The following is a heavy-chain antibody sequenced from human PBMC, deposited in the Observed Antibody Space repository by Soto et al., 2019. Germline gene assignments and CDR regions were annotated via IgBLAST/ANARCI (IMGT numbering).Heavy chain of an antibody. J-gene: IGHJ4*02. V-gene: IGHV1-69*13. CDR2: FIPVYRTL. D-gene: IGHD3-3*01. Sequence: SVKVSCKASGGSFGNSAINWVRQTPGRGLEWLGGFIPVYRTLNYAQKFQGRVTITADESTGTAYMTLSSLASDDTAVYYCATGVIWIGYFTVDSWGQGTRVTVSS. CDR1: GGSFGNSA. CDR3: ATGVIWIGYFTVDS.